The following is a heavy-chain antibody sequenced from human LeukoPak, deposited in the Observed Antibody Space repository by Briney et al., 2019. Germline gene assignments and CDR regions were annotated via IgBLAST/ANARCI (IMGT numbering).Heavy chain of an antibody. CDR1: GYTFTSYG. J-gene: IGHJ4*02. D-gene: IGHD6-13*01. Sequence: ASVKVSCKASGYTFTSYGISWVRQAPGQGLEWMGWISAYNGNTNYAQKLQGRVTMTTDTSTSTAYMELRSLRSDDTAVYYCARNGNPSSSWLLYYFDYWGQGTLVTVSS. V-gene: IGHV1-18*01. CDR2: ISAYNGNT. CDR3: ARNGNPSSSWLLYYFDY.